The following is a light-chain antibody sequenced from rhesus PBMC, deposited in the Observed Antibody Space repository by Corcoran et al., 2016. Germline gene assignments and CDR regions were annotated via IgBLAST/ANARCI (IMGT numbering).Light chain of an antibody. V-gene: IGKV1-69*01. J-gene: IGKJ3*01. CDR1: QGISNW. CDR2: RAS. CDR3: QQHDNSPFT. Sequence: DIQMTQSPSSLSASVGDRVTITCRASQGISNWLAWYQQKPGKAPKLLIYRASNLETGVPSRFSGSGSGTDFTLTITSLQPEDIATYYCQQHDNSPFTFGPGTKLDIK.